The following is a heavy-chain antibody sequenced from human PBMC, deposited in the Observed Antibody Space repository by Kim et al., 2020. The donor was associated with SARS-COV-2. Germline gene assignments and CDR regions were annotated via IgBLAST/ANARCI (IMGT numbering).Heavy chain of an antibody. J-gene: IGHJ4*02. CDR1: GFTFDDYA. CDR2: ISWNSGSI. D-gene: IGHD2-8*02. CDR3: AKADAEGTGALIDY. V-gene: IGHV3-9*01. Sequence: GGSLRLSCAASGFTFDDYAMHWVRQAPGKGLEWVSGISWNSGSIGYADSVKGRFTISRDNAKNSLYLQMNSLRAEDTALYYCAKADAEGTGALIDYWGQG.